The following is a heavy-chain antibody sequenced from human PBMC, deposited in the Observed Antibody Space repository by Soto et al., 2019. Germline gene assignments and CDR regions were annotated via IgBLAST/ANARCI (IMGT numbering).Heavy chain of an antibody. V-gene: IGHV3-23*01. J-gene: IGHJ4*02. CDR1: GITFNNNV. CDR2: ISGRGDST. CDR3: AKGGTWEDFFDF. Sequence: GGSLRLSCEASGITFNNNVMTWVRQAPGKGLEWVSGISGRGDSTYYADSVKGRFTISRDDSKNTLYLQMNNLRAEDTAVYYCAKGGTWEDFFDFWGQGTLVTVSS. D-gene: IGHD1-26*01.